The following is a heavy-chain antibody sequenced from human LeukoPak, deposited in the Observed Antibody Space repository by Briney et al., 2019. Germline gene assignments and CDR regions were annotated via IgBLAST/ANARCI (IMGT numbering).Heavy chain of an antibody. CDR2: IYTSGST. V-gene: IGHV4-4*07. CDR1: GGSISSYY. Sequence: SETLSLICTVSGGSISSYYWSWIRQPAGKGLEWIGRIYTSGSTNYNPSLKSRVTMSVDTSKNQFSLKLSSVTAADTAVYYCARDQGHYGDYEGYFDYWGQGTLVTVSS. CDR3: ARDQGHYGDYEGYFDY. D-gene: IGHD4-17*01. J-gene: IGHJ4*02.